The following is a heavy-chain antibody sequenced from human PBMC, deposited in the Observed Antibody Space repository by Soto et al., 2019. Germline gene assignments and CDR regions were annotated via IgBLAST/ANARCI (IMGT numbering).Heavy chain of an antibody. CDR1: GFTFSSYG. V-gene: IGHV3-30*18. CDR2: ISYDGSNK. J-gene: IGHJ6*02. CDR3: AKDGPAPCSKCEFYYYYGMDV. D-gene: IGHD2-2*01. Sequence: QVQLVESGGGVVQPGRSLRLSCAASGFTFSSYGMHWVRRAPGKGLEWVAVISYDGSNKYYADSVKGRFTISRDNSKNTLYLQMNSLRAEDTAVYYCAKDGPAPCSKCEFYYYYGMDVWGQGTTVTVSS.